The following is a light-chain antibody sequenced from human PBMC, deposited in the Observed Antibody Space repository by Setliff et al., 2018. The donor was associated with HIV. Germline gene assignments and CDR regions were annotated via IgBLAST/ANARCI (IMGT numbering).Light chain of an antibody. CDR1: SSDVGSYNF. Sequence: QSVLTQPASVSGSPGQSITLSCTGTSSDVGSYNFVSWYQQHPGRAPKLMIYDVTKRPSGLSSRFSGSKSGNTASLTISGLQTEDEAYYYCCSYTSSLTYVFGTGTKVTVL. CDR2: DVT. V-gene: IGLV2-14*03. CDR3: CSYTSSLTYV. J-gene: IGLJ1*01.